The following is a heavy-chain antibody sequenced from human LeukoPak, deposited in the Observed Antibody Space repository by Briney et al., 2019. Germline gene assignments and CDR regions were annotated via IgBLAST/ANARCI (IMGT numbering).Heavy chain of an antibody. CDR3: AKCGNSGCHLIDY. CDR1: GFTFSTNA. J-gene: IGHJ4*02. V-gene: IGHV3-23*01. Sequence: GGSLRLSCAASGFTFSTNAMSWVRQAPGKGLEWVSAISGRTGGTYYADSVKGRFTISRDSSKSTLYLQMDSLRAEDTAVYYCAKCGNSGCHLIDYWGQGTLVTVSS. CDR2: ISGRTGGT. D-gene: IGHD5-12*01.